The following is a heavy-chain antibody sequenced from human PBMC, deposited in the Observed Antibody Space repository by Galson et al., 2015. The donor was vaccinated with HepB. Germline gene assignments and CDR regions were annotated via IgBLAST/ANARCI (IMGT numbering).Heavy chain of an antibody. Sequence: SVKVSCKASGYTFTSYGISWVRQAPGQGLEWMGWISAYNGNTNYAQKLQGRVTMTTDTSTSTAYMELRSLRSDDTAVYYCARRTVASSGGYYYGMDVWGQGTTVTVSS. J-gene: IGHJ6*02. V-gene: IGHV1-18*04. CDR3: ARRTVASSGGYYYGMDV. CDR1: GYTFTSYG. CDR2: ISAYNGNT. D-gene: IGHD4-23*01.